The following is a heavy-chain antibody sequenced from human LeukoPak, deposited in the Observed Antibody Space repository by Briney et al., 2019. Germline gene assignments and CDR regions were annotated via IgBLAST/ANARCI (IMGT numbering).Heavy chain of an antibody. CDR1: GGTFSSYA. V-gene: IGHV1-69*13. Sequence: SVKVSCKASGGTFSSYAISWVRHAPGQGLEWMGGIIPIFGTANYAQKFQGRVTITADESTSTAYMELSSLRSEDTAVYYCAGSYYYGSGSYYTDYWGQGTLVTVSS. D-gene: IGHD3-10*01. CDR2: IIPIFGTA. CDR3: AGSYYYGSGSYYTDY. J-gene: IGHJ4*02.